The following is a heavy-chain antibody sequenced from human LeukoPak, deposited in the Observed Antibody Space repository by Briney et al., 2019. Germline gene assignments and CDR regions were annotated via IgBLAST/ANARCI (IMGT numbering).Heavy chain of an antibody. CDR1: GFAFNSYG. CDR2: ISYDGGLK. V-gene: IGHV3-30*03. D-gene: IGHD2-2*03. J-gene: IGHJ4*02. Sequence: PGGSLRLSCEASGFAFNSYGMHWVRQAPGKGLEWVAVISYDGGLKYYADSVKGRFTISRDNSKNTLYLQMNSLRAEDTAVYYCARDGYCSSNSCLDYWGQGTLVTVSS. CDR3: ARDGYCSSNSCLDY.